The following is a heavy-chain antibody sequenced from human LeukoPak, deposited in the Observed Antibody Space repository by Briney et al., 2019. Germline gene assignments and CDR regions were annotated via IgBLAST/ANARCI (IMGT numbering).Heavy chain of an antibody. CDR2: INPSGGST. Sequence: ASVKVSCKASGYTFTSYYMHWVRQAPGQGLEWMGIINPSGGSTSYAQKFQGRVTMTEDTSTDTAYMELSSLRSEDTAVYYCATVSSGIVVVPAAMTYWGQGTLVTVSS. CDR1: GYTFTSYY. V-gene: IGHV1-46*01. CDR3: ATVSSGIVVVPAAMTY. D-gene: IGHD2-2*01. J-gene: IGHJ4*02.